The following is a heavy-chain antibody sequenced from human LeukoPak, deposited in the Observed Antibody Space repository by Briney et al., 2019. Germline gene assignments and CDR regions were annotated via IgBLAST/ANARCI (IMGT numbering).Heavy chain of an antibody. Sequence: PGGSLRLSCAACGFTFRSYAMSWVRQAPGKGLEWVSAIGGSGGNTYYADSVKGRFTIPRDNSKSTLYLQMNSLRAEDTALYYCAKTQYCTDCLAEFDYWGQGTLVTVSS. CDR3: AKTQYCTDCLAEFDY. CDR1: GFTFRSYA. J-gene: IGHJ4*02. D-gene: IGHD2-8*02. CDR2: IGGSGGNT. V-gene: IGHV3-23*01.